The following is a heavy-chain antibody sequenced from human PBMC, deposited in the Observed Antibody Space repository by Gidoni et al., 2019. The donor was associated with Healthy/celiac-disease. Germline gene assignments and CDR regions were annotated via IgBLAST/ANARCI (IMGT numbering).Heavy chain of an antibody. CDR3: ARGITGTTTGFDP. Sequence: EVQLVESGGGLVKPGGSLRLSCAASGFTFSSYSMNWVRQAPGKGLEWVSSISSSRSYIYYADSVKGRFTISRDNAKNSLYLQMNSLRAEDTAVYYCARGITGTTTGFDPWGQGTLVTVSS. V-gene: IGHV3-21*01. CDR1: GFTFSSYS. CDR2: ISSSRSYI. D-gene: IGHD1-7*01. J-gene: IGHJ5*02.